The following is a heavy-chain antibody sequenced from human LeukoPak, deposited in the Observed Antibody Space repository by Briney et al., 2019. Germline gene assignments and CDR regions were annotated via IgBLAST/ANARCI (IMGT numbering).Heavy chain of an antibody. CDR3: ATDLKWESTPYPFDY. D-gene: IGHD1-26*01. CDR2: FDPEDGET. J-gene: IGHJ4*02. V-gene: IGHV1-24*01. Sequence: GASVKVSCKVSGYTLTELSMHWVRQAPGKGLEWMGGFDPEDGETIYAQKFQGRVTMTEDASTDTAYMELSSLRSEDTAVYYCATDLKWESTPYPFDYWGQGTLVTVSS. CDR1: GYTLTELS.